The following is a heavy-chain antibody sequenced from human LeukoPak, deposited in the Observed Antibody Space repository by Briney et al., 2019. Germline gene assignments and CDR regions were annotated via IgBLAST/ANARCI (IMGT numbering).Heavy chain of an antibody. CDR1: GFSLRTNGAA. CDR2: IYWDDGK. Sequence: ESGPTLVNPTQTLTLTCTFSGFSLRTNGAAVGWIRQPPGKALEWFALIYWDDGKRYSPSLESRLTITKDTSKNQVVLTMTNTDPVDTATYYCVHAFLPNSYGCHSWGQGTLVTVSS. CDR3: VHAFLPNSYGCHS. V-gene: IGHV2-5*02. J-gene: IGHJ4*02. D-gene: IGHD3-16*01.